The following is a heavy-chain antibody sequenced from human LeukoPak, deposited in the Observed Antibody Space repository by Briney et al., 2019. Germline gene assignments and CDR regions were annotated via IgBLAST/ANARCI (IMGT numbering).Heavy chain of an antibody. D-gene: IGHD7-27*01. CDR3: ARDLWGSDLDY. CDR2: IKQDGSEK. CDR1: GFTFSSYW. V-gene: IGHV3-7*01. J-gene: IGHJ4*02. Sequence: GRSLRLSCAASGFTFSSYWMSWVRQAPGKGLEWVANIKQDGSEKYYVDSVKGRFTISRDNAKNSLYLQMNSLRAEDTAVYYCARDLWGSDLDYWGQGTLVTVSS.